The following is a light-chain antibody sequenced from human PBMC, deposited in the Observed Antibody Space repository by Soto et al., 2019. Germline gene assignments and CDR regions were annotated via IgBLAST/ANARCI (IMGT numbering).Light chain of an antibody. CDR2: KAS. J-gene: IGKJ1*01. Sequence: IQLTQSPSSLSASVGDRVTITCRASQSISTWLAWYQQEPGKAPKLLIHKASSLQSGVPSRFSGSGSGTDFTLTISSLHPDDFATYYCQQYETFSGTFGPGTKVDIK. CDR1: QSISTW. V-gene: IGKV1-5*03. CDR3: QQYETFSGT.